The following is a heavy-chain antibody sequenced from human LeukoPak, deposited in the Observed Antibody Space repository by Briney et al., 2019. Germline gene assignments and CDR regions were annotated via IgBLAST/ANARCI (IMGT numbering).Heavy chain of an antibody. V-gene: IGHV1-2*02. CDR1: GYIFTDYY. D-gene: IGHD1-26*01. Sequence: ASVKVSCKASGYIFTDYYMHWVRQAPGQGLEWMGWINLNSGGTNYAQKFQGRVTFTRDTSISSAYMELTRLTSDDTAVYYCARGGAGSWQFDYWGQGTLVTVSS. CDR3: ARGGAGSWQFDY. J-gene: IGHJ4*02. CDR2: INLNSGGT.